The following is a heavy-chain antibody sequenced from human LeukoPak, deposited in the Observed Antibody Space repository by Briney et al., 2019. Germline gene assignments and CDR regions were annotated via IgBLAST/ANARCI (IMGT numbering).Heavy chain of an antibody. D-gene: IGHD3-3*01. CDR1: GFTFSSYA. J-gene: IGHJ6*02. CDR2: ISGSGGST. Sequence: GGSLRLSCAASGFTFSSYAMSWVRQAPGKGLEWVSAISGSGGSTYYADSVKGRFTISRDNSKNTLYLQMNSLRAEDTAVYYCARPNYDFRSGAYYGMDVWGQGTTVTVSS. CDR3: ARPNYDFRSGAYYGMDV. V-gene: IGHV3-23*01.